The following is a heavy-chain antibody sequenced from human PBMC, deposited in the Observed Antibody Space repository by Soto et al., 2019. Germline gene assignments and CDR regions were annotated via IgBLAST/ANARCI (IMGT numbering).Heavy chain of an antibody. CDR3: ARGGSGEMPSYYFDY. CDR2: IYYSGST. CDR1: GVAIITGSYY. V-gene: IGHV4-31*03. D-gene: IGHD7-27*01. Sequence: SDTLSLTSIISGVAIITGSYYWSWIRQHPGKGLEWIGYIYYSGSTYYNPSLKSRVTISVDTSKNQFSLKLSSVTAADTAVYYCARGGSGEMPSYYFDYWGQG. J-gene: IGHJ4*02.